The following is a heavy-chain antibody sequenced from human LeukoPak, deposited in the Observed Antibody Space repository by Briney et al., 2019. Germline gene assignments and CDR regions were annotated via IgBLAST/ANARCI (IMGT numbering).Heavy chain of an antibody. V-gene: IGHV1-69*13. CDR2: IIPIFGTA. Sequence: SVKVSCKASGGTFSSYAISWVRQAPGQGLEWMGGIIPIFGTANYAQKFQGRVTITADESTSTAYMELSSLRSDDTAVYYCARGWAAVKESGLWGWFDPWGQGTLVTVSS. J-gene: IGHJ5*02. CDR1: GGTFSSYA. CDR3: ARGWAAVKESGLWGWFDP. D-gene: IGHD3/OR15-3a*01.